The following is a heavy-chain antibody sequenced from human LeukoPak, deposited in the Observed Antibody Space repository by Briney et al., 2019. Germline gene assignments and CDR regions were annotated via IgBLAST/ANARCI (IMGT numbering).Heavy chain of an antibody. V-gene: IGHV3-7*01. CDR3: ARTRGLGPGGWFDP. CDR1: GFTFSSYW. CDR2: IKQDGSEK. D-gene: IGHD3-10*01. J-gene: IGHJ5*02. Sequence: PGGSLRLSCAASGFTFSSYWMSWVRQAPGKGLEWVANIKQDGSEKYYVDSVKGRFTISRDNAKNSLYLQMNSLRAEDTAVYYCARTRGLGPGGWFDPWGQGTLVIVSS.